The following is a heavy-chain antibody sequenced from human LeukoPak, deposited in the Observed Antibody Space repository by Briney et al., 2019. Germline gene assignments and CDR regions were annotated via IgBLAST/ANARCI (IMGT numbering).Heavy chain of an antibody. D-gene: IGHD3-10*02. CDR1: GFTFSSYE. Sequence: GGSLRLSCAASGFTFSSYEMNGVRQAPGKGLEWVSYISSIGSTIYYADSVKGRFTISRDNAKNSLYLQMNSLRAEDTAVYYCAELGITMIGGVWGKGTTVTISS. CDR3: AELGITMIGGV. V-gene: IGHV3-48*03. CDR2: ISSIGSTI. J-gene: IGHJ6*04.